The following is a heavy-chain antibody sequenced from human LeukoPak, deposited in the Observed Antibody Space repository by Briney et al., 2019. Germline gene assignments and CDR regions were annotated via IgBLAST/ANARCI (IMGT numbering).Heavy chain of an antibody. CDR3: ATELRIATAGFDYFEH. D-gene: IGHD6-13*01. Sequence: GGSLRLSCAASGFTFSSYAMNWVRQDPGGGLEWVAVISYDESNKYYADSVKGRFTISRDNSKNTLFVQMNSLRAEDTAMYYCATELRIATAGFDYFEHWGQGTLVTVSS. CDR2: ISYDESNK. CDR1: GFTFSSYA. J-gene: IGHJ4*02. V-gene: IGHV3-30-3*01.